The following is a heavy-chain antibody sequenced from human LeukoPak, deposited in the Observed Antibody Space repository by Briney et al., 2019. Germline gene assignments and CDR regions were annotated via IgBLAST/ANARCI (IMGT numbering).Heavy chain of an antibody. CDR1: GDSISSGSYY. V-gene: IGHV4-39*01. J-gene: IGHJ3*02. CDR3: ARVQNDAFDM. Sequence: PSETLSLTCTVSGDSISSGSYYRAWIRQPPGKGLEWIGSIYYTGSTYYNPSPKSRVTKAVDTSRSQLSLRLSSVTAAETAVYFCARVQNDAFDMWGHGTMVTVSS. CDR2: IYYTGST.